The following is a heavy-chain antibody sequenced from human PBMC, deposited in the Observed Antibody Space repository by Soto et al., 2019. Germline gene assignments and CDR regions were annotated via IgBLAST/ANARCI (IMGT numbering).Heavy chain of an antibody. V-gene: IGHV1-46*01. CDR1: GYTFTNYY. Sequence: ASVKVSCKTSGYTFTNYYIHWARQAPGQGLEWMGIINPSGGSTSYAQKVQARVTVTRDTPTRTVYMEVRSLRSEDTAIYFCARGGENYSDGGGFNWFDPWGQGTQVTVSS. J-gene: IGHJ5*02. CDR3: ARGGENYSDGGGFNWFDP. D-gene: IGHD3-22*01. CDR2: INPSGGST.